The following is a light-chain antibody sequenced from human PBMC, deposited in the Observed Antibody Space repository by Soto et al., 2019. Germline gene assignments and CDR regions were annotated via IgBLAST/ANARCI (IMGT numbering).Light chain of an antibody. CDR2: LGS. J-gene: IGKJ2*01. CDR1: QSLLHISGYNY. CDR3: MQGLQSPLYT. Sequence: EIVMTQSPLSLPDTPGEPASISCRSSQSLLHISGYNYLDWYLQKPGQSPQLLIYLGSNRASGVPDRFSGSGSGTDYTLKISRVEAEDVGVYYCMQGLQSPLYTFGQGTKLEIK. V-gene: IGKV2-28*01.